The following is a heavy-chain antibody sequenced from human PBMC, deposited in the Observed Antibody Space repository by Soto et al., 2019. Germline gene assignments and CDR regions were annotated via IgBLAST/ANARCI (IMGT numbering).Heavy chain of an antibody. CDR3: ARGDTRGLHYFDY. Sequence: GGSLRLSCAASGFTFSSYWMHWVRQAPGKGLVWVSRINPDGRTTNYADSVKGRFTISRDNVENTLYLQMNSLRVEDTAVYYCARGDTRGLHYFDYWGQGALVTVSS. CDR1: GFTFSSYW. D-gene: IGHD3-22*01. J-gene: IGHJ4*02. CDR2: INPDGRTT. V-gene: IGHV3-74*01.